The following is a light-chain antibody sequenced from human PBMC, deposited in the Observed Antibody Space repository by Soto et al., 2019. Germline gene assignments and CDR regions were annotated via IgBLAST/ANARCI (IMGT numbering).Light chain of an antibody. CDR2: GAS. J-gene: IGKJ1*01. CDR1: QSVSSSF. Sequence: EIVLAQPPCTLSLSPGESATLSCRASQSVSSSFLAWYQQKAGQAPRLLIYGASRRATGIPDRFSGRGSGTEFALNISRPEPEEFAVYYCPQYVSSPWAFGQGTKVDIK. V-gene: IGKV3-20*01. CDR3: PQYVSSPWA.